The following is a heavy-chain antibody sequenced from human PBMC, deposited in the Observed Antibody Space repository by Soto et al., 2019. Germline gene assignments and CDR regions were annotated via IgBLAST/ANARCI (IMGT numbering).Heavy chain of an antibody. CDR2: IYYSGST. J-gene: IGHJ4*02. CDR1: GGSISSSSYY. Sequence: QLQLQESGPGLVKPSETLSLTCTVSGGSISSSSYYWGWIRQPPGKGLEWIGSIYYSGSTYYNPSRKSRVTISVDTSKNQFSLKLSSVTAADTAVYYCAAQDRDSSSWYYFDYWGQGTLVTVSS. D-gene: IGHD6-13*01. V-gene: IGHV4-39*01. CDR3: AAQDRDSSSWYYFDY.